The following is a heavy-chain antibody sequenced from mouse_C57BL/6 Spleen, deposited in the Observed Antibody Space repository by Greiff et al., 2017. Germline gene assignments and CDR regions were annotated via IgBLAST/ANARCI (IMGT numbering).Heavy chain of an antibody. J-gene: IGHJ2*01. V-gene: IGHV5-17*01. D-gene: IGHD3-2*02. CDR3: ARVAAQATLDY. Sequence: EVKLMESGGGLVKPGGSLKLSCAASGFTFSDYGMHWVRQAPEKGLEWVAYISSGSSTIYYADTVKGRFTISRDNARTTLFLQMTSLRSEDTALYYCARVAAQATLDYWGQGTTLTVSS. CDR2: ISSGSSTI. CDR1: GFTFSDYG.